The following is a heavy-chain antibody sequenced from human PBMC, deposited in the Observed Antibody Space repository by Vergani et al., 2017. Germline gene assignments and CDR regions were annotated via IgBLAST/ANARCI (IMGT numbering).Heavy chain of an antibody. J-gene: IGHJ4*02. CDR2: ISSSSSTI. D-gene: IGHD4-17*01. Sequence: EVQLVESGGGLVQPGGSLRLSCAASGFTFSSYSMNWVRQAPGKGLEWVSYISSSSSTIYYADSVKGRFTISRDNAKNSLYLQMNSLRAEDTAVDYCARDADYGDYVFDYWGQGTLVTVSS. CDR3: ARDADYGDYVFDY. CDR1: GFTFSSYS. V-gene: IGHV3-48*01.